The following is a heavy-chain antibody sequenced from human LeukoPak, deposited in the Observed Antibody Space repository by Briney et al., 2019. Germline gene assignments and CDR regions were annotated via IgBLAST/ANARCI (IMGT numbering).Heavy chain of an antibody. D-gene: IGHD5-12*01. CDR1: GYTFTGYY. V-gene: IGHV1-2*02. CDR2: INPNSGGT. CDR3: ARLYPGYSDGLDY. Sequence: GASVKVSCKASGYTFTGYYMHWVRQAPGQGLEWMGWINPNSGGTSYAQKFQGRATLTRDTSLSTAYMDLSSLRSDDTAVYFCARLYPGYSDGLDYWGQGTLVTISS. J-gene: IGHJ4*02.